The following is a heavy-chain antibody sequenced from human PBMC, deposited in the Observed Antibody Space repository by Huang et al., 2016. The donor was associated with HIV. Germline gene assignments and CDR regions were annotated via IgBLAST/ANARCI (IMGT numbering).Heavy chain of an antibody. Sequence: QVQLVESGGGVVQPGRSLSLSCAASGFPLSDYAIHWVRQAQGKGLAWVAIIAYDGNDKFYADSVRGSFTISRDNFNNTLYLQMNSLRHEDTALYYCARFGKRLPMLRGEDVIGDIWGQGTMVIVSS. D-gene: IGHD3-10*01. V-gene: IGHV3-30-3*01. CDR3: ARFGKRLPMLRGEDVIGDI. CDR2: IAYDGNDK. CDR1: GFPLSDYA. J-gene: IGHJ3*02.